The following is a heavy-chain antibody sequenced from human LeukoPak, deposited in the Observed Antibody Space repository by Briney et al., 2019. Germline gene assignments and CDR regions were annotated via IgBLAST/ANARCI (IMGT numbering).Heavy chain of an antibody. CDR2: ISGSGGST. CDR1: GFTFSSYA. CDR3: ARDFSGAIAAADAFDI. V-gene: IGHV3-23*01. J-gene: IGHJ3*02. Sequence: GGSLRLSCAASGFTFSSYAMSWVRQAPGKGLEWVSAISGSGGSTYYADSVKGRFTISRDNSKNTLYLQMNSLRAEDTAVYYCARDFSGAIAAADAFDIWGQGTMVIVSS. D-gene: IGHD6-13*01.